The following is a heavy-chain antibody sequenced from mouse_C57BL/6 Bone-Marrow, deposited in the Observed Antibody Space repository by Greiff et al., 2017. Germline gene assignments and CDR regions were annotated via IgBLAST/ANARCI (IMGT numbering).Heavy chain of an antibody. Sequence: EVKLQESGGGLVKPGGSLKLSCAASGFTFSDYGMHWVRQAPEKGLEWVAYISSGSSTIYYADTVKGRFTISRDNAENTKFLQMTSLRSEDTAMYYCARWGLLLGDFDVWGPGTTVTVSS. D-gene: IGHD1-1*01. CDR2: ISSGSSTI. J-gene: IGHJ1*01. CDR1: GFTFSDYG. V-gene: IGHV5-17*01. CDR3: ARWGLLLGDFDV.